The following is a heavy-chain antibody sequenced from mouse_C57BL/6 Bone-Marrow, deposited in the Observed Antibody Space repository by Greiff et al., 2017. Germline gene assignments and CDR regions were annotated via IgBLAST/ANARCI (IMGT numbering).Heavy chain of an antibody. V-gene: IGHV1-19*01. J-gene: IGHJ3*01. Sequence: VQLQQSGPVLVKPGASVKMSCKASGYTFTDYYMNWVKQSHGKSLEWIGVINPYNGGTSYNQKFKGKATLTVDKSSSTAYMELNSLTSEDSAVYYCAREEDYGSPFAYWGQGTLVTVSA. CDR2: INPYNGGT. CDR1: GYTFTDYY. D-gene: IGHD1-1*01. CDR3: AREEDYGSPFAY.